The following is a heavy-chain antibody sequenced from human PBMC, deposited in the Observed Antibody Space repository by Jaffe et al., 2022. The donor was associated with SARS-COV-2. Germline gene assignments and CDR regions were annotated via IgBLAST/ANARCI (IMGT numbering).Heavy chain of an antibody. V-gene: IGHV3-30*04. J-gene: IGHJ4*02. CDR3: ARDRDYGLGSYYFAH. CDR1: GFTFNHYA. CDR2: ISHDDSKK. D-gene: IGHD3-10*01. Sequence: QVQLVESGGGVVQPGRSLRLSCAASGFTFNHYAIHWVRQAPGKGLEWVAVISHDDSKKEYVDSVKGRFTISRDNSRNTVYLEMRSLSAGDTAVYYCARDRDYGLGSYYFAHWGQGTLVTVSS.